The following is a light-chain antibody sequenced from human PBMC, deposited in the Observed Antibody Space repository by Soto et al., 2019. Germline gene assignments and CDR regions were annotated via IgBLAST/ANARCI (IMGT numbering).Light chain of an antibody. CDR2: AAS. CDR3: QQSFRTPLT. Sequence: DIQMTQSPSSLSASVGDRATITCRASQRISSYLNWYQQKPGKAPKLLIYAASNLQSGVPSRFTGSGSGTDFTLTISSLQPEDFATYYCQQSFRTPLTFGGGTKVEIK. J-gene: IGKJ4*01. V-gene: IGKV1-39*01. CDR1: QRISSY.